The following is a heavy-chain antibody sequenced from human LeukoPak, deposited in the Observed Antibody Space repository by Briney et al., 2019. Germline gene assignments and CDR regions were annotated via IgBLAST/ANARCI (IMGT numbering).Heavy chain of an antibody. CDR1: VFTFSSYA. V-gene: IGHV3-30*07. J-gene: IGHJ4*02. CDR3: AKDLYYYDSSGYCYSFDY. CDR2: ISYEGTNK. Sequence: GGSLTLSCAASVFTFSSYAAHWVRQAPGKGREWVAVISYEGTNKYYAESVKRRFTISRDNSKITMYRQMNSLRAEDTAVYYCAKDLYYYDSSGYCYSFDYWGQGALVTVSS. D-gene: IGHD3-22*01.